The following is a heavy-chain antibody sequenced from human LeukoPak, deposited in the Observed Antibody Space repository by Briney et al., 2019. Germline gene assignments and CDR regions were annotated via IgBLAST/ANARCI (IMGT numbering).Heavy chain of an antibody. CDR2: IYHSGST. D-gene: IGHD3-3*01. J-gene: IGHJ4*02. V-gene: IGHV4-38-2*02. CDR1: GYSISSGYY. Sequence: SETLSLTCTVSGYSISSGYYWGWIRQPPGKGLEWIGSIYHSGSTYYNPSLKSRVTISVDTSKNQFSLKLSSVTAADTAVYYSARAEWLLTDYWGQGTLVTVSS. CDR3: ARAEWLLTDY.